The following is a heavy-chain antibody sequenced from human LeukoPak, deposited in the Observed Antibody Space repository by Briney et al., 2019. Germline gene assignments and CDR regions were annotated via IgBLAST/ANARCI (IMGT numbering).Heavy chain of an antibody. V-gene: IGHV4-59*08. Sequence: SETLSLTCTASGASISNEFWSWIRQPPGKGLEYIGYTSYSGSINYNPSLESRVNISVDTSKNQISLNLRFVTAADTAVYYCARARRDAYNNDVWSKSPSYCFDYWGQGTLVTVSS. CDR2: TSYSGSI. CDR3: ARARRDAYNNDVWSKSPSYCFDY. D-gene: IGHD5-24*01. J-gene: IGHJ4*02. CDR1: GASISNEF.